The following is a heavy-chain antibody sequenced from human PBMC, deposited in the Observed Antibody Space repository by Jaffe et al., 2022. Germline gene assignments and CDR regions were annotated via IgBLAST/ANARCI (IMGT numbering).Heavy chain of an antibody. CDR1: GFTFSSYS. CDR2: ISSSSSTI. D-gene: IGHD2-15*01. Sequence: EVQLVESGGGLVQPGGSLRLSCAASGFTFSSYSMNWVRQAPGKGLEWVSYISSSSSTIYYADSVKGRFTISRDNAKNSLYLQMNSLRAEDTAVYYCARDSCSGGSCYSHYFDYWGQGTLVTVSS. J-gene: IGHJ4*02. CDR3: ARDSCSGGSCYSHYFDY. V-gene: IGHV3-48*01.